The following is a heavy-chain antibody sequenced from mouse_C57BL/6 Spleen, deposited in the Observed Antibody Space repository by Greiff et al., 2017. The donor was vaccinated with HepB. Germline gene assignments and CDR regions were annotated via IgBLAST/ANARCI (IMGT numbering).Heavy chain of an antibody. CDR3: ALDSSGLMNFDY. Sequence: QVQLQQSGPELVKPGASVKISCKASGYAFSSSWMNWVKQRPGKGLEWIGRIYPGDGDTNYNGKFKGKATLTADKSSSTAYMQLSSLTSEDSAVYFCALDSSGLMNFDYWGQGTTLTVSS. CDR1: GYAFSSSW. V-gene: IGHV1-82*01. D-gene: IGHD3-2*02. CDR2: IYPGDGDT. J-gene: IGHJ2*01.